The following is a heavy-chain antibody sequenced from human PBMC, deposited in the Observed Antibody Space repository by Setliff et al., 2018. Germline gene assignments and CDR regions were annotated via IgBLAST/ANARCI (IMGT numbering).Heavy chain of an antibody. Sequence: SETLSLTCTVSGGSISNYYWSWVRQPAGKGLEWIGRIYSSGNTNYNPSLKSRVTMSVDMYKNQFSLKLRSVTAADTAVYYCAREETHNDSTGNLVPYYVDYWGQGAPVTVSS. CDR2: IYSSGNT. CDR1: GGSISNYY. V-gene: IGHV4-4*07. CDR3: AREETHNDSTGNLVPYYVDY. D-gene: IGHD3-22*01. J-gene: IGHJ4*02.